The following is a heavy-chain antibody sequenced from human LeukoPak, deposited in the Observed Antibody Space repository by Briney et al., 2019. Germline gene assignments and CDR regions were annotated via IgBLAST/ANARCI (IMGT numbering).Heavy chain of an antibody. CDR2: ISWNSGYI. CDR3: AKVRGTYSSGFFFDS. J-gene: IGHJ4*02. D-gene: IGHD6-19*01. V-gene: IGHV3-9*01. CDR1: GFKFDEYA. Sequence: PGRSLRLSCAASGFKFDEYAMNWVRQAPGKGLVWLSIISWNSGYIGYADSVKGRFTVSRDNAQNSMYLQMNSLRAEDTAFYYCAKVRGTYSSGFFFDSWGQGALVTVSS.